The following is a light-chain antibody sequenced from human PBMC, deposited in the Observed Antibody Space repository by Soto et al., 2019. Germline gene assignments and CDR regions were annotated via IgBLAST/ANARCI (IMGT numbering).Light chain of an antibody. J-gene: IGKJ5*01. V-gene: IGKV1-39*01. CDR1: QTISSW. CDR2: AAS. Sequence: EIQMARSPATLCGTVGLSGTSTCRASQTISSWLAWYQQKQGKXXKXXIYAASSLQSGVPSRFSGSGSGTDLTITISSLQPEDCETYYCQKSYSTPITFGQGTRLEIK. CDR3: QKSYSTPIT.